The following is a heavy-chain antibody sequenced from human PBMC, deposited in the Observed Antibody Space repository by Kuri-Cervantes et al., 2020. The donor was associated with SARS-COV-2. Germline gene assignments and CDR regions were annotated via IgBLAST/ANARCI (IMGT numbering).Heavy chain of an antibody. J-gene: IGHJ4*02. D-gene: IGHD3-3*01. CDR1: GGSISSSSYY. Sequence: SETLSLTCTVSGGSISSSSYYWGWIRQPPGKGLEWIGNIYYSGSTYYNPSLKSRVTISVDTSKNQFSLKLSSVTAADTAVYYCARKGLWSGYLNWGQGTLVTVSS. CDR3: ARKGLWSGYLN. CDR2: IYYSGST. V-gene: IGHV4-39*07.